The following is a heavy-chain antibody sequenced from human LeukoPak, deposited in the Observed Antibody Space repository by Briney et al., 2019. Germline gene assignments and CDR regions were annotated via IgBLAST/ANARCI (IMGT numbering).Heavy chain of an antibody. D-gene: IGHD4-17*01. J-gene: IGHJ3*02. CDR1: GFSFSSYG. V-gene: IGHV3-33*01. CDR2: IWSDGRNK. Sequence: GSLRLSCAASGFSFSSYGMHWVRQAPGKGLEWVAVIWSDGRNKFYADSVKGRFTVSRDNSKNTLFLQMSSLRAVDTALYYCAREVTNDAFDIWGQGTMVTVSS. CDR3: AREVTNDAFDI.